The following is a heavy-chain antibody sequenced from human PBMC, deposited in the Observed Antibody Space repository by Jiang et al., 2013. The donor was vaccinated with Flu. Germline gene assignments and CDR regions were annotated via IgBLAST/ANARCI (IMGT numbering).Heavy chain of an antibody. D-gene: IGHD5-18*01. V-gene: IGHV1-24*01. J-gene: IGHJ6*02. Sequence: GAEVKKPGASVKVSCKVSGNTLTELSIHWVRQAPGKGLEWMGRFDPELGEAIYAQKFQGRVTMTEDASTDTAYLELSSLRSEDTAVFYCARGLHSSGYSYYYFGLGVWGQGTTVAVSS. CDR2: FDPELGEA. CDR1: GNTLTELS. CDR3: ARGLHSSGYSYYYFGLGV.